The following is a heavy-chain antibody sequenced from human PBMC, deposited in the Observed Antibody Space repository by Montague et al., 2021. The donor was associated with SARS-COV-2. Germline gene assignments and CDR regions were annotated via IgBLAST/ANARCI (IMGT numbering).Heavy chain of an antibody. CDR1: GGSFSGYY. Sequence: SETLSLTCAVYGGSFSGYYWSWIRQPPGKGLEWIGEINHSGSTNYNPSLKSRVTISVDTSKNQFSLKLSSVTAADTAVYYCARGRRILLWFGELLPGGDYYGMDVWGQGTTVTVSS. J-gene: IGHJ6*02. V-gene: IGHV4-34*01. CDR3: ARGRRILLWFGELLPGGDYYGMDV. D-gene: IGHD3-10*01. CDR2: INHSGST.